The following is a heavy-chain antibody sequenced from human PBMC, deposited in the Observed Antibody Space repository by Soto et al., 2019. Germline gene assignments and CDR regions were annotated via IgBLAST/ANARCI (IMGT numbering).Heavy chain of an antibody. D-gene: IGHD6-13*01. CDR2: ISGSGGST. J-gene: IGHJ4*02. V-gene: IGHV3-23*01. Sequence: EVQLLESGGGLVQPGGSLRLSCAASGFTFSSYAMSWVRQAPGKGLEWVSAISGSGGSTYYADSVKGRFTISRDNSKNPLYLQMNSLRAEDTVVYYCAKGLYGAAAGTGWYFDYWGQGTLVTVSS. CDR3: AKGLYGAAAGTGWYFDY. CDR1: GFTFSSYA.